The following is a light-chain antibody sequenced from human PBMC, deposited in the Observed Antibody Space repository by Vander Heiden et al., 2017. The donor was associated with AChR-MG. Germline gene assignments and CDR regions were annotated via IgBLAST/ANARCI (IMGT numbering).Light chain of an antibody. J-gene: IGLJ1*01. Sequence: QSVLTQPPSASGTPGQRVTISCSGSSSNIGSKTVNWYQQRPGTAPKLLIYSNNQRPSGVPDRVSGSKSGTSASLAISGHQSEDEADDYCAAWDDSLNGYVFGTGTKVTVL. CDR1: SSNIGSKT. V-gene: IGLV1-44*01. CDR3: AAWDDSLNGYV. CDR2: SNN.